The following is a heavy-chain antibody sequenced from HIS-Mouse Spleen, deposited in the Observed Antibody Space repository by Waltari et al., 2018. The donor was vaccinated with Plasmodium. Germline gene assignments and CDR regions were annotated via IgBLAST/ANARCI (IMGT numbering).Heavy chain of an antibody. V-gene: IGHV4-31*03. CDR2: IYYSGST. CDR3: ARWVGNWFDP. CDR1: GGSISSGGYY. Sequence: QVQLQESGPGLVTPSQTLSLTCSVPGGSISSGGYYWSWIRQHPGKGLEWIGYIYYSGSTYYNPSLKSRVTISVDTSKNQFSLKVNSVTAADTAMYYCARWVGNWFDPWGQGTLVTVSS. D-gene: IGHD1-26*01. J-gene: IGHJ5*02.